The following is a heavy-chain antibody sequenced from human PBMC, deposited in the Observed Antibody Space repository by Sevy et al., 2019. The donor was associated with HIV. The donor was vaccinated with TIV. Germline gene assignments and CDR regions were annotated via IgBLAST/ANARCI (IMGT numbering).Heavy chain of an antibody. CDR1: GFTFSDYY. CDR2: ISSSGSTI. J-gene: IGHJ4*02. Sequence: GGSLRLSCAASGFTFSDYYMSWIRQAPGKGLEWVSYISSSGSTIYYADSVKGRFTISRDNAKNSLYLQMNSLRAEDTAVYYCARRSSSWYVHFLDYWGQGTLVTVSS. D-gene: IGHD6-13*01. CDR3: ARRSSSWYVHFLDY. V-gene: IGHV3-11*04.